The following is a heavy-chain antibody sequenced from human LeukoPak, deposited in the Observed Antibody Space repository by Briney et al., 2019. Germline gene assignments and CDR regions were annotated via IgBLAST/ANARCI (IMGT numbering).Heavy chain of an antibody. D-gene: IGHD4-17*01. CDR1: GFTFSSYS. V-gene: IGHV3-21*01. Sequence: GGSLRLSCAASGFTFSSYSMNWVRQAPRKGLEWVSSISSSSSYIYYADSVKGRFTISRDNAKNSLYLQMNSLRAEDTAVYYCARGDGDYVCVYWGQGTLVTVSS. CDR2: ISSSSSYI. J-gene: IGHJ4*02. CDR3: ARGDGDYVCVY.